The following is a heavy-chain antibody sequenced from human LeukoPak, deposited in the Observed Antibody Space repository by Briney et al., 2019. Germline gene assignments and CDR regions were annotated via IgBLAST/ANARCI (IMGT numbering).Heavy chain of an antibody. CDR1: GLTFSTYD. Sequence: GGSLRLSCAASGLTFSTYDMSWVRQAPGKGLEWISVISGSGDDIYYADSVEGRFTISRDNSKNTLYLQMNSLRDEDAAVYFCARDQRNSGASDYWGQGTLVTVPS. V-gene: IGHV3-23*01. D-gene: IGHD2-15*01. J-gene: IGHJ4*02. CDR3: ARDQRNSGASDY. CDR2: ISGSGDDI.